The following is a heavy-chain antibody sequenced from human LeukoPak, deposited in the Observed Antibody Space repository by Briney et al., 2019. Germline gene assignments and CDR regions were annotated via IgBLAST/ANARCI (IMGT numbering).Heavy chain of an antibody. V-gene: IGHV1-2*02. J-gene: IGHJ4*02. CDR2: INPNSGGT. D-gene: IGHD3-22*01. CDR3: ARDQLKDYDSSGYSGY. Sequence: ASVKVSCKASGYTFTGYYMHWVRQAPGQGLEWMGWINPNSGGTNYAQKFQGRVTMTRDTSISTAYMELSRLRSDDTAVYYCARDQLKDYDSSGYSGYWGQGTLVTVSS. CDR1: GYTFTGYY.